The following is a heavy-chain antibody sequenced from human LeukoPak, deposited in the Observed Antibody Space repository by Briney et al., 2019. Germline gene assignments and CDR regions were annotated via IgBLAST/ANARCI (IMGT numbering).Heavy chain of an antibody. CDR2: ISYDGSNK. V-gene: IGHV3-30-3*01. D-gene: IGHD2-15*01. CDR1: GFTFSSYA. Sequence: PGGSLRLSCAASGFTFSSYAMHWVRQAPGKGLEWVAVISYDGSNKYYADSVKGRFTISRDNSKNTLYLQMNSLRAEDTAVYYCAGDPELIGYCSGGSCYYFDYWGQGTLVTVSS. J-gene: IGHJ4*02. CDR3: AGDPELIGYCSGGSCYYFDY.